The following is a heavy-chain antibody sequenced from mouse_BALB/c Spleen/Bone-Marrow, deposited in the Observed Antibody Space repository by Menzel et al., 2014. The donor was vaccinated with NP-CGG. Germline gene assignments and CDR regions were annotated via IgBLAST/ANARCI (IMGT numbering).Heavy chain of an antibody. CDR2: INPSNGRT. D-gene: IGHD1-1*01. Sequence: QVQLQQPGAELVKPGASVKLSCKASGYTFTSYWMHWVKQRPGQGLEWIGEINPSNGRTNYNEKFKSKATLTVDKSSSTAYMQLSSLTSEDSAVYYCARRTTTVVATDYWGQVSHSHSLL. V-gene: IGHV1S81*02. J-gene: IGHJ2*01. CDR3: ARRTTTVVATDY. CDR1: GYTFTSYW.